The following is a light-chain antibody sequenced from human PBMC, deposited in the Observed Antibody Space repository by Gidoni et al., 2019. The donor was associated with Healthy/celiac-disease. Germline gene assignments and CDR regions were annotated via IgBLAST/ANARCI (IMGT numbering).Light chain of an antibody. V-gene: IGKV3-11*01. CDR2: DAS. J-gene: IGKJ4*01. CDR3: QQRSNWLT. CDR1: QSVSSY. Sequence: ELVLTQSPAPLSLSPGERATLSCRASQSVSSYLAWYQQTPGQAPRLLIYDASNRATGIPARFSGSGSGTDFTLTISSLEPEDFAVYYCQQRSNWLTFGGGTKVEIK.